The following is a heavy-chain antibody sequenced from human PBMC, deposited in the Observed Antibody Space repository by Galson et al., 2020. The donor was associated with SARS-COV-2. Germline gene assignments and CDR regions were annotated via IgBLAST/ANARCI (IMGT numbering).Heavy chain of an antibody. D-gene: IGHD3-10*01. CDR1: GGSFSGYY. V-gene: IGHV4-34*01. Sequence: SQASEPLSLTCAVYGGSFSGYYWNWIRQPPGKGLEWIGEISHSGSTTYNPSLKSRVTISADTSNNQVSLKLYSVTAADTAVYYCARDQTLVRGVKGEYWGQGTLGTVSS. J-gene: IGHJ4*02. CDR3: ARDQTLVRGVKGEY. CDR2: ISHSGST.